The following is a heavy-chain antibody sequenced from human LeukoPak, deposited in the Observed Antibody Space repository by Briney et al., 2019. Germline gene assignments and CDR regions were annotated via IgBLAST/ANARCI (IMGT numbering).Heavy chain of an antibody. V-gene: IGHV1-46*01. CDR2: INPGGGST. D-gene: IGHD2-2*01. CDR3: ARVGGRGCSSTSCPNWYFDL. Sequence: VASVKVSCKASGYTFTSYYMHWVRQAPGQGLEWMGIINPGGGSTSYAQKFQGRVTMTRDTSTSTVYMELSSLRSEDTAVYYCARVGGRGCSSTSCPNWYFDLWGRGTLVTVSS. J-gene: IGHJ2*01. CDR1: GYTFTSYY.